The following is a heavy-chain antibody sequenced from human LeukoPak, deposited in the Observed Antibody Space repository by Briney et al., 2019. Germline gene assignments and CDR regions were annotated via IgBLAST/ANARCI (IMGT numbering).Heavy chain of an antibody. CDR2: ISSDGSNK. CDR3: ASAPHHLDDY. J-gene: IGHJ4*02. CDR1: GFTFSIYG. Sequence: GGSLRLSCAASGFTFSIYGIHWVRQAPGKGLEWVALISSDGSNKYYADSVKGRFTISRDNSKNTLFLQMNSLRPEDTAVYYCASAPHHLDDYWGQGTLVTVSS. V-gene: IGHV3-30*03. D-gene: IGHD1-1*01.